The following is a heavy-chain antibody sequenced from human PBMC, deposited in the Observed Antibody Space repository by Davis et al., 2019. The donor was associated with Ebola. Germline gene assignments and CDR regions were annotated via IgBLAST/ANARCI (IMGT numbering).Heavy chain of an antibody. CDR2: IYYSGST. Sequence: MPSETLSLTCTVSGDSVRNGRHYWSWIRQPPGKGLEWIGYIYYSGSTNYNPSLKSRVTISVDTSKNQFSLKLSSVTAADTAVYYCARVDYDFWSGYYGGSWFDPWGQGTLVTVSS. J-gene: IGHJ5*02. CDR3: ARVDYDFWSGYYGGSWFDP. D-gene: IGHD3-3*01. CDR1: GDSVRNGRHY. V-gene: IGHV4-61*01.